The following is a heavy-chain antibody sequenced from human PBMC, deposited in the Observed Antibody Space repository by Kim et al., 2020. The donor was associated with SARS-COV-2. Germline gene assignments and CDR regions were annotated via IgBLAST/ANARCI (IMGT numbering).Heavy chain of an antibody. CDR2: IIPFFDTT. CDR1: GGTFGTYP. V-gene: IGHV1-69*13. Sequence: SVKVSCKASGGTFGTYPISWVRQAPGQGLEWMGGIIPFFDTTNYAPKFQGRVTMTADESTRTTYMELSSLKSGDTAGYFCASRFFDSSGNYHDFWGQGT. D-gene: IGHD3-22*01. J-gene: IGHJ4*02. CDR3: ASRFFDSSGNYHDF.